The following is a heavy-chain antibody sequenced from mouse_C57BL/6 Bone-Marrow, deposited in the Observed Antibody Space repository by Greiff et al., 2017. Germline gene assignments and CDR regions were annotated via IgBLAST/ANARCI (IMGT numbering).Heavy chain of an antibody. Sequence: EVKVVESGPVLVKPGASVKMSCKASGYTFTDYYMNWVKQSHGKSLEWIGVINPYNGGTSYNQKFKGKATLTVDKYSSTAYMELNILTSEDSAVYYWARPPYYYGSSFRDYWGQGTTLTVSS. CDR3: ARPPYYYGSSFRDY. CDR2: INPYNGGT. V-gene: IGHV1-19*01. J-gene: IGHJ2*01. D-gene: IGHD1-1*01. CDR1: GYTFTDYY.